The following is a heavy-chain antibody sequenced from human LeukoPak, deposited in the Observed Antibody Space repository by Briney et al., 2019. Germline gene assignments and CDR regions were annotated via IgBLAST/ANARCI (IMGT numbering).Heavy chain of an antibody. D-gene: IGHD1-26*01. J-gene: IGHJ3*02. V-gene: IGHV4-30-2*01. CDR2: IYHSGST. Sequence: SETLSLTCTVSGGSISSGGYYWSWIRQPPGKGLEWIGYIYHSGSTYYNPSLKSRVTISVDRSKNQFSLKLGSVTAADTAVYYCARDGGRYYDPDAFDIWGQGTMVTVSS. CDR1: GGSISSGGYY. CDR3: ARDGGRYYDPDAFDI.